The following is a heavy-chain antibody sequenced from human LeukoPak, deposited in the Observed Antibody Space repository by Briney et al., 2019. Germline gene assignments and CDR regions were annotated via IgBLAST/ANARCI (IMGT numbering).Heavy chain of an antibody. Sequence: GGSLRLSCAASGFTFDDYGMSWVRQAPGKGLEWVSGINWNGSSTGYADSVRGRFTISRDNAKNSLYLQMNSLRAEDTALYYCARVGDLDYGGNPFDCWGQGTLVTVSS. CDR2: INWNGSST. J-gene: IGHJ4*02. CDR1: GFTFDDYG. CDR3: ARVGDLDYGGNPFDC. D-gene: IGHD4-23*01. V-gene: IGHV3-20*04.